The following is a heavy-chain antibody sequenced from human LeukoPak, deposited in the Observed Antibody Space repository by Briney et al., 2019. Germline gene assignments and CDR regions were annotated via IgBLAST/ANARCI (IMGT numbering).Heavy chain of an antibody. CDR3: ARGVYDSSGYYVLKKYYFDY. J-gene: IGHJ4*02. CDR2: INHSGST. V-gene: IGHV4-34*01. CDR1: GGSFSGYY. Sequence: SETLSLTCAVYGGSFSGYYWSWIRQPPGKGLEWIGEINHSGSTNYNPSLKSRVTISVDTSKNQFSLKLSSVTAADTAVYYCARGVYDSSGYYVLKKYYFDYWGKGTLVTVSS. D-gene: IGHD3-22*01.